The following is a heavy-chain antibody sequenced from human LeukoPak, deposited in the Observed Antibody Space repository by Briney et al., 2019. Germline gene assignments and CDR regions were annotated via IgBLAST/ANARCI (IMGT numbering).Heavy chain of an antibody. Sequence: ASVKVSCKASGGTFTHFVISWLRQAPGQGLEWMGGIAPISGTPVYAQKFQDRVNITADTSTNTAYMELSSLRSEDTAVYYCARPRDGYKNLFDYWGQGTLVTVSS. V-gene: IGHV1-69*06. CDR2: IAPISGTP. CDR3: ARPRDGYKNLFDY. CDR1: GGTFTHFV. J-gene: IGHJ4*02. D-gene: IGHD5-24*01.